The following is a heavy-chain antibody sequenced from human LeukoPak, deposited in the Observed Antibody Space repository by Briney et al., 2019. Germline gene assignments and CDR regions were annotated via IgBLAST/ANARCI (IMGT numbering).Heavy chain of an antibody. CDR1: GYTFTSYE. V-gene: IGHV1-8*01. Sequence: ASVKVSCKASGYTFTSYEINWARQATGQGLEWMGWMNPNSGDTTYAQKFQGRITMTRSTSISTAYMELSSLRSEDTAVYYCARGLGTYDSSELTWPMISFWGQGTLVTVSS. CDR2: MNPNSGDT. CDR3: ARGLGTYDSSELTWPMISF. J-gene: IGHJ4*02. D-gene: IGHD3-22*01.